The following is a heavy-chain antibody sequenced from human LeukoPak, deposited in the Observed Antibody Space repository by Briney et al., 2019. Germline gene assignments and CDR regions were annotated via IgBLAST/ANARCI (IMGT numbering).Heavy chain of an antibody. CDR1: GFTFSSYT. Sequence: PGGSLRLSCAASGFTFSSYTMNWVRQAPGKGLEWVSHISSSGSTMYYADSVKGRFTISRDNAKNSLYLQMNSLRAEDTAVYYCARDSSGSLEYWGQGTLVTVSS. D-gene: IGHD1-26*01. J-gene: IGHJ4*02. CDR3: ARDSSGSLEY. V-gene: IGHV3-48*04. CDR2: ISSSGSTM.